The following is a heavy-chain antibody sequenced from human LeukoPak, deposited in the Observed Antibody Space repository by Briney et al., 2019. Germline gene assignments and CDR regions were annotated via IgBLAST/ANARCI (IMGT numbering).Heavy chain of an antibody. CDR3: AKARGSSVYEQFDY. CDR2: ISGSGGST. CDR1: GFTFSSYA. D-gene: IGHD5/OR15-5a*01. Sequence: GGSLRLSCAASGFTFSSYAMSWVRQAPGKGLEWVSAISGSGGSTYYADSVKGRFTISRDNSKNTLYLQMNSLRADDTAVYYCAKARGSSVYEQFDYWGQGTQVTVSP. J-gene: IGHJ4*02. V-gene: IGHV3-23*01.